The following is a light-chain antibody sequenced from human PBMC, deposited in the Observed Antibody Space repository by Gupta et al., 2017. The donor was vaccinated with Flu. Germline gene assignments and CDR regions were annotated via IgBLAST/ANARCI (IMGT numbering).Light chain of an antibody. CDR2: EVS. Sequence: QSSLTQPASVSGSPGQSLTISFPGTSSDVGGYNYVSWYQQHPGKAPKLMIYEVSNRPSGVSNRFSGSKSGNTASLTISGLQAEDEADYYCSSYTSSSTQVFGGGTKLTVL. V-gene: IGLV2-14*01. J-gene: IGLJ2*01. CDR3: SSYTSSSTQV. CDR1: SSDVGGYNY.